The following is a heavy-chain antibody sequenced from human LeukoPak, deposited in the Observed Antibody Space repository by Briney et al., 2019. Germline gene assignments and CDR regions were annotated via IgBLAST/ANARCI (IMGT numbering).Heavy chain of an antibody. D-gene: IGHD3-10*01. V-gene: IGHV1-18*01. CDR1: GYTFTSYG. Sequence: ASVKVSCKASGYTFTSYGISWVRQAPGQGLEWIGWISAYNGNTNYAQKRQGRVTMTTDTSTSTDYMELRSLRSDDTAVYYCARDEVLGSDDYWGQGTLVTVSS. J-gene: IGHJ4*02. CDR2: ISAYNGNT. CDR3: ARDEVLGSDDY.